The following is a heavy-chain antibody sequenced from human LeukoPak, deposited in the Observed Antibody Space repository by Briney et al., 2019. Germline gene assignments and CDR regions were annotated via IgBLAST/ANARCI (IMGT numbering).Heavy chain of an antibody. V-gene: IGHV3-30-3*01. CDR3: ARDPHDIVLMVYAIPY. CDR1: GFTFSSYA. Sequence: QPGGSLRLSCAASGFTFSSYAMHWVRQAPGKGLEWVAVISYDGSNKYYADSVKGRFTISRDNSKNTLYLQMNSLRAEDTAVYYCARDPHDIVLMVYAIPYWGQGTLVTVSS. J-gene: IGHJ4*02. D-gene: IGHD2-8*01. CDR2: ISYDGSNK.